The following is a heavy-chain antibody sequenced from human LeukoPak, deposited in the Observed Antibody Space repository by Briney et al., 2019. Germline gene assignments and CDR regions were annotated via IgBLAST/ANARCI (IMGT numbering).Heavy chain of an antibody. V-gene: IGHV1-3*01. D-gene: IGHD6-13*01. J-gene: IGHJ4*02. CDR3: ARDLGIAAADHYFDY. CDR1: GYTFTSYA. CDR2: INAGNGNT. Sequence: ASVKVSCKASGYTFTSYAMHWVRQAPGQRLEWMGWINAGNGNTKYSQKFQGRVTITRDTSASTAYMELSSLRSEDTAVYYCARDLGIAAADHYFDYWGQGTLVTVSS.